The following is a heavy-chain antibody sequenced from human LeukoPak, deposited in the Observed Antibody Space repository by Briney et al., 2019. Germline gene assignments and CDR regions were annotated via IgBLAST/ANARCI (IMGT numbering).Heavy chain of an antibody. CDR2: ISYDGSNK. D-gene: IGHD3-10*01. V-gene: IGHV3-30*18. J-gene: IGHJ4*02. Sequence: PGGSLRLSCAASGFTFSSHGMHWVRQAPGKGLEWVAVISYDGSNKYYADSVKGRFTISRDNSKNTLYLQMNSLRAEDTAVYYCAKDDAKYYYGSGSYFDYWGQGTLVTVSS. CDR1: GFTFSSHG. CDR3: AKDDAKYYYGSGSYFDY.